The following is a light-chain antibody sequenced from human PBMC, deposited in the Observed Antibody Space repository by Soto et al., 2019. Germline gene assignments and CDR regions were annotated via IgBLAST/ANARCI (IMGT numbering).Light chain of an antibody. J-gene: IGKJ1*01. Sequence: IQMTDSPSSLSASVLYGVTITFRSSQSISSYLNWYQQKPGKAPKLLIYAASSLQSGVPSRFSGSGSGTEFTLTISSLQPDDFATYYCQQYNSYWTFGQGTKVDIK. V-gene: IGKV1-39*01. CDR3: QQYNSYWT. CDR1: QSISSY. CDR2: AAS.